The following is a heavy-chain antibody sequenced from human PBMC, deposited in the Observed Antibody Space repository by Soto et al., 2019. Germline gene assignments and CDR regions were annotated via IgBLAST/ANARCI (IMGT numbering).Heavy chain of an antibody. Sequence: SVKVSCKASGVTFSSYAISWVRQAPGQGLEWMGGIIPIFGTANYAQKFQGRVTITADKSTSTAYMELSSLRSEDTAVYYCARDVLGLNYDFWSGYPMDVWGQGTTVTVSS. V-gene: IGHV1-69*06. J-gene: IGHJ6*02. CDR3: ARDVLGLNYDFWSGYPMDV. CDR1: GVTFSSYA. D-gene: IGHD3-3*01. CDR2: IIPIFGTA.